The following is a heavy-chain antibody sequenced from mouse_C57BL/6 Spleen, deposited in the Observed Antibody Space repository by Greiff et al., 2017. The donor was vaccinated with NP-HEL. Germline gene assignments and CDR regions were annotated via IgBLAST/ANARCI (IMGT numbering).Heavy chain of an antibody. CDR2: IYPSDSET. V-gene: IGHV1-61*01. D-gene: IGHD1-1*01. CDR1: GYTFTSYW. J-gene: IGHJ2*01. Sequence: VQLQQPGAELVRPGSSVKLSCKASGYTFTSYWMDWVKQRPGQGLEWIGNIYPSDSETHYNQKFKDKATLTVDKSSSTAYMQLSSLTSEDSAVYYGARAVAPYYFDYWGQGTTLTVSS. CDR3: ARAVAPYYFDY.